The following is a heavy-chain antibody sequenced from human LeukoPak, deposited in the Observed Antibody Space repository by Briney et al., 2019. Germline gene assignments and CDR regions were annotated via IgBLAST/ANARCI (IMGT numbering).Heavy chain of an antibody. J-gene: IGHJ5*02. V-gene: IGHV3-48*04. Sequence: GGSLLLSCAASGFTFSSYSMNWVRPAPGEGLEWVSYISSTTSTIYYADSVKGRFTISRDNAKNSLYLQMNSLRAEDTAVYYCARGVTYYGGDWFDPWGQGTLVTVSS. CDR3: ARGVTYYGGDWFDP. CDR2: ISSTTSTI. CDR1: GFTFSSYS. D-gene: IGHD4-23*01.